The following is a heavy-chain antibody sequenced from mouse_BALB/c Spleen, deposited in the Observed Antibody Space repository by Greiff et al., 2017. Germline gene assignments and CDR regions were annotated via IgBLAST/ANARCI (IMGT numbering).Heavy chain of an antibody. CDR3: ARDYGSSYYFDY. CDR1: GYTFTSYW. Sequence: LQQPGSELVRPGASVKLSCKASGYTFTSYWMHWVKQRPGQGLEWIGNIYPGSGSTNYDEKFKSKATLTVDTSSSTAYMQLSSLTSEDSAVYYCARDYGSSYYFDYWGQGTTLTVSS. J-gene: IGHJ2*01. V-gene: IGHV1S22*01. CDR2: IYPGSGST. D-gene: IGHD1-1*01.